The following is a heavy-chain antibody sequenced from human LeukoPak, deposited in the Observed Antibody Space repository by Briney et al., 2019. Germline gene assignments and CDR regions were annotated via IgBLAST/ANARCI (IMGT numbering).Heavy chain of an antibody. V-gene: IGHV4-31*03. Sequence: PSETLSLTCTVSGVSISSGGYYWSWIRQLPGKGLEYIGCIYYSGSTYYNPSLKSRLAISVDTSKNQFSLKVGSVTAAGTALYYCARVGRTTSSRWFDPWGQGTLVTVPS. D-gene: IGHD6-6*01. CDR2: IYYSGST. J-gene: IGHJ5*02. CDR1: GVSISSGGYY. CDR3: ARVGRTTSSRWFDP.